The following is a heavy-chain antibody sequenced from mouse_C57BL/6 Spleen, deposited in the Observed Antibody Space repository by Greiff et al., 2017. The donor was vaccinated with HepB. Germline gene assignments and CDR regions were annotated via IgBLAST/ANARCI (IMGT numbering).Heavy chain of an antibody. J-gene: IGHJ1*03. D-gene: IGHD2-5*01. CDR3: ARRYSNYWYFDV. Sequence: VQLQQPGAELVMPGASVKLSCKASGYTFTSYWMHWVKQRPGQGLEWIGEIDPSDSYNNYNQKFKGKSTLTVDKSSSTAYMQLSSLTSEDSAVYYCARRYSNYWYFDVWGTGTTVTVSS. CDR2: IDPSDSYN. V-gene: IGHV1-69*01. CDR1: GYTFTSYW.